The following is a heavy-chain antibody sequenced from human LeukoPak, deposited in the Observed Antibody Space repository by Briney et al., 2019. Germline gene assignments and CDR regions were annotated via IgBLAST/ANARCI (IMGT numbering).Heavy chain of an antibody. J-gene: IGHJ4*02. CDR3: ARDVRGYSYGSDY. Sequence: GRSLRLSCAASGFTFSSYAMHWVRQAPGKGLEWVAVISYDGSNKYYADSVKGRFTISRDNAKNSLYLQMNSLRAEDTAVYYCARDVRGYSYGSDYWGQGTLVTVSS. V-gene: IGHV3-30-3*01. D-gene: IGHD5-18*01. CDR2: ISYDGSNK. CDR1: GFTFSSYA.